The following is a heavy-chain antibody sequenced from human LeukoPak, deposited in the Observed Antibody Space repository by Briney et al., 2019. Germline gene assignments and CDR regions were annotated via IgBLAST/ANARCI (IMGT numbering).Heavy chain of an antibody. CDR2: IYYSGST. D-gene: IGHD4-17*01. Sequence: PSETLSLTCTVSGGSIGSSSYYWGWIRQPPGKGLEWIGSIYYSGSTYYNPSLKSRVTISVDTSKKQFSLKLSSVTAADTAVYYCARHRVSYGDYVSYWGQGTLVTVSS. V-gene: IGHV4-39*01. CDR1: GGSIGSSSYY. CDR3: ARHRVSYGDYVSY. J-gene: IGHJ4*02.